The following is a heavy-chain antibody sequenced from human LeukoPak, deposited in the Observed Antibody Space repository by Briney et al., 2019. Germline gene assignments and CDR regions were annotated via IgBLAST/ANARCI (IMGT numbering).Heavy chain of an antibody. V-gene: IGHV3-20*04. J-gene: IGHJ4*02. CDR1: GFTFDDYG. D-gene: IGHD3-22*01. CDR2: INWNGGST. CDR3: ARGRSSGYSASFDY. Sequence: GGSLRLSCAASGFTFDDYGMSWARQAPGKGLEWVSGINWNGGSTGYADSVKGRFTISRDNAKNSLYLQMNSLRAEDTALYYCARGRSSGYSASFDYWGQGTLVTVSS.